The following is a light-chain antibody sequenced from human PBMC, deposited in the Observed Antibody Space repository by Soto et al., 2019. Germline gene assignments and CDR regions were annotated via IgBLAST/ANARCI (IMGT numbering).Light chain of an antibody. CDR2: QVS. V-gene: IGLV2-14*01. CDR3: CSYTSSSPYV. J-gene: IGLJ1*01. CDR1: SSGLGGYNF. Sequence: QSVLTQPASVSGSPGQSITIPCTGTSSGLGGYNFVSWYQHHPGKAPKLMIDQVSNRPSGVSNRFSGSKSGNTASLTISWLQAEDEADYYCCSYTSSSPYVFGTGTKLTVL.